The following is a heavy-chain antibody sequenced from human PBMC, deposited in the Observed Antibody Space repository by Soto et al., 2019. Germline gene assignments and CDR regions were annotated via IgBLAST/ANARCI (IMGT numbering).Heavy chain of an antibody. Sequence: SETLSLTCAVSGGSISSGGYSWSWIRQPPGKGLEWIGYIYHSGSTYYNPSLKSRVTISVDRSKNQFSLKLSSVTAADTAVYYCARAYGGAYYFDYWGQGTLVTVSS. V-gene: IGHV4-30-2*01. J-gene: IGHJ4*02. CDR3: ARAYGGAYYFDY. CDR2: IYHSGST. D-gene: IGHD1-26*01. CDR1: GGSISSGGYS.